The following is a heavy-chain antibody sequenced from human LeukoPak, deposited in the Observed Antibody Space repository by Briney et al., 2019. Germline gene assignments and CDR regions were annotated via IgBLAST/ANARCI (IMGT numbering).Heavy chain of an antibody. V-gene: IGHV4-39*01. Sequence: SETLSLTCTVSGGSISGSTYYWGWIRQPPGKGLEWIGSIYYGGSTYYNPSLKSRVTTSVDTSKNQFSLKLSSVTAADTAVYYCATPYSGSYHGFDIWGQGTMVTVSS. J-gene: IGHJ3*02. CDR3: ATPYSGSYHGFDI. CDR2: IYYGGST. CDR1: GGSISGSTYY. D-gene: IGHD1-26*01.